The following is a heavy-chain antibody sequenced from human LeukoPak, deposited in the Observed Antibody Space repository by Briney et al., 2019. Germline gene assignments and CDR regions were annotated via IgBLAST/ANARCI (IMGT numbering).Heavy chain of an antibody. CDR1: GGSISSSSYY. CDR2: IYYSGST. Sequence: SETLSLTCTVSGGSISSSSYYWGWIRQPPGKGLEWIGSIYYSGSTYYNPSLKSRVTISVDTSKNQSSLKLSSVAAADTAVYYCARGRRSVDFWSGYYTGRFDYWGQGTLVTVSS. CDR3: ARGRRSVDFWSGYYTGRFDY. V-gene: IGHV4-39*01. D-gene: IGHD3-3*01. J-gene: IGHJ4*02.